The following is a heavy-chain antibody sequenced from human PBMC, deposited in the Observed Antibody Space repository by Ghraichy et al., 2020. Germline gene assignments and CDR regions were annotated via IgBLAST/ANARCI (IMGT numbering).Heavy chain of an antibody. V-gene: IGHV4-59*01. CDR3: ARDQEWRASSSGFDP. CDR1: GDSLNNYY. D-gene: IGHD2-2*01. J-gene: IGHJ5*02. Sequence: SQTLSLTCTVSGDSLNNYYWSWVRQAPGKGLECMWSIYHNGRTKYNPSLKSRVTMSVDTSKNQFSLSLTSVTAADTAVFYCARDQEWRASSSGFDPWGQGTLVSVSP. CDR2: IYHNGRT.